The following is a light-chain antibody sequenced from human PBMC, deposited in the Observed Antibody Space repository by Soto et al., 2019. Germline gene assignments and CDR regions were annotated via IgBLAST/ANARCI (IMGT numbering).Light chain of an antibody. Sequence: QYVLTHPASVSWSPGHSITISCTGTSSDVGGYNYVSWYQQHPGKAPKLMIYEVSNRPSGVSNRFSGSKSGNTASLTISGLQAEEEADYYCSSYTSSSNIVFGTGTKVTAL. CDR3: SSYTSSSNIV. CDR2: EVS. J-gene: IGLJ1*01. CDR1: SSDVGGYNY. V-gene: IGLV2-14*01.